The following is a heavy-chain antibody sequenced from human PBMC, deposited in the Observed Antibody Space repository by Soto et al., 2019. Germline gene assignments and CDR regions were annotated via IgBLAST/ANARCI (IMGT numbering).Heavy chain of an antibody. CDR2: IIPIFGTT. Sequence: QVQLVQSGAEVKKPGSSVKVSCKTSGDIFSGYSISWVRQAPGRGLEWMGGIIPIFGTTNYAQRFHGRVTLTXDXATSTVYMELYSLKSEDTAVYYCARDLGSGYDPGDYWGQGTLVTVSS. CDR3: ARDLGSGYDPGDY. J-gene: IGHJ4*02. V-gene: IGHV1-69*05. D-gene: IGHD5-12*01. CDR1: GDIFSGYS.